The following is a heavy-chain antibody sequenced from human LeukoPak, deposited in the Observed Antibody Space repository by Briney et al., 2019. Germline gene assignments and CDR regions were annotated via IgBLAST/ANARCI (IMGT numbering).Heavy chain of an antibody. V-gene: IGHV1-46*01. CDR1: GYTFTSYY. J-gene: IGHJ4*02. Sequence: ASVKVSCKASGYTFTSYYMHWVRQAPGQGLEWMGIINPSGGTTSYAQKFQGRVTMTRDTSTSTVYMELSSLRSEDTAIYYCARETYSNNYPNIDYRGQGTLVTVSS. CDR3: ARETYSNNYPNIDY. D-gene: IGHD2/OR15-2a*01. CDR2: INPSGGTT.